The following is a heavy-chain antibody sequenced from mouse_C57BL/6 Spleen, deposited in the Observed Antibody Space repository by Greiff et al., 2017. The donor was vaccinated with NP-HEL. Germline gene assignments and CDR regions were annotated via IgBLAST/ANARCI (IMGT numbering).Heavy chain of an antibody. Sequence: VKLQESGAELVKPGASVKISCKASGYAFSSYWMNWVKQRPGKGLAWIGQIYPGDGDTNYNGKFKGKATLTADKSSSTAYMQLSSLTSEDSAVYFCAREGDDYDGSMDYWGQGTAVTVSS. CDR1: GYAFSSYW. CDR2: IYPGDGDT. V-gene: IGHV1-80*01. CDR3: AREGDDYDGSMDY. J-gene: IGHJ4*01. D-gene: IGHD2-4*01.